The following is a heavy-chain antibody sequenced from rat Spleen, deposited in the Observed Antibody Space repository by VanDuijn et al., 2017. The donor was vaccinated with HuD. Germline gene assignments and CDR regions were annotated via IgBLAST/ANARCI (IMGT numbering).Heavy chain of an antibody. CDR3: AKDLDYSGDNWFGY. V-gene: IGHV5-20*01. CDR2: ISYDGGST. D-gene: IGHD1-1*01. J-gene: IGHJ3*01. Sequence: EVQVVESGGGLVQPGRSLKLSCAASGFTFSDYGMAWVLQAPTKGLEWVASISYDGGSTYYRDSVKGRFTISRDNAKSTLYLQMESLRSEDTATYYCAKDLDYSGDNWFGYWGQGTLVTVSS. CDR1: GFTFSDYG.